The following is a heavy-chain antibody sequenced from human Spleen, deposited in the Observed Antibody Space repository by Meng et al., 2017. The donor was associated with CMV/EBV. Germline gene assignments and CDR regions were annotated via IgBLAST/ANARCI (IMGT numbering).Heavy chain of an antibody. CDR1: GFTFSNAW. CDR2: IKSKTDGGTT. D-gene: IGHD6-6*01. Sequence: AASGFTFSNAWMSWVRQAPGKGLEWVGRIKSKTDGGTTDYAAPVKGRFTISRDDSKNTLYLQMNSLKTGDTAVYYCTTAGSSSSFDYWGQGTLVTVSS. CDR3: TTAGSSSSFDY. V-gene: IGHV3-15*01. J-gene: IGHJ4*02.